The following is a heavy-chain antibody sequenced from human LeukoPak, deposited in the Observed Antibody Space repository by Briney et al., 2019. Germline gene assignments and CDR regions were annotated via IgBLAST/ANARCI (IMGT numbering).Heavy chain of an antibody. Sequence: SETLSLTCAVYGGSFSGYYWSWIRQPPGKGLEWIGEINHSGSTNYNPSLKSRVTISVDTSKNQFSLKLSSVTAADTAVYYCARGAIRPGYRGQGTLVTVSS. CDR1: GGSFSGYY. J-gene: IGHJ4*02. D-gene: IGHD5-24*01. V-gene: IGHV4-34*01. CDR3: ARGAIRPGY. CDR2: INHSGST.